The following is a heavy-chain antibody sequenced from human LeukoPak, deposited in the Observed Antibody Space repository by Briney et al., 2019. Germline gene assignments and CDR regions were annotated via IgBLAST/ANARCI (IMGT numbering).Heavy chain of an antibody. V-gene: IGHV3-21*01. D-gene: IGHD6-13*01. CDR3: ARDVYVAAAGTGWFDP. J-gene: IGHJ5*02. CDR1: GFTFSSYS. CDR2: ISSSSSYI. Sequence: GGSLRLSCAASGFTFSSYSMNWVRQAPGKGLEWVSSISSSSSYIYYADSVKGRFTISRDNAKNSLYPQMNSLRAEDTAVYYCARDVYVAAAGTGWFDPWGQGTLVTVSS.